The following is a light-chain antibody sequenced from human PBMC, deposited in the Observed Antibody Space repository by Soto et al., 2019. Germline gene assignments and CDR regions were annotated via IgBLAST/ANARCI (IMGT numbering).Light chain of an antibody. CDR3: QQRSNWPPT. CDR1: QTVSNQ. V-gene: IGKV3-11*01. J-gene: IGKJ4*01. CDR2: DAS. Sequence: EIVLTHSPVTLSLSPWERATLSCRASQTVSNQLAWYQQKPGQAPRLLIYDASRRVTGIPARFSGSGSGTDFTLTLSSLEPEDFAVYYCQQRSNWPPTFGGGTKVDIK.